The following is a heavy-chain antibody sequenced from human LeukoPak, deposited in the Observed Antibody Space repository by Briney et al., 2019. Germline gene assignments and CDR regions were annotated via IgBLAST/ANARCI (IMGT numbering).Heavy chain of an antibody. CDR1: GFSHDW. CDR2: IKSKTAGGTT. J-gene: IGHJ4*01. D-gene: IGHD6-19*01. Sequence: GSPRLSCAASGFSHDWMRSVRQSPGKRLEWVGRIKSKTAGGTTGHFASCKDRFTISRDDSKYTLYLQMNSLKTEDTAVYHCTTDWSAVAAVYWGQGTIVTVSS. CDR3: TTDWSAVAAVY. V-gene: IGHV3-15*01.